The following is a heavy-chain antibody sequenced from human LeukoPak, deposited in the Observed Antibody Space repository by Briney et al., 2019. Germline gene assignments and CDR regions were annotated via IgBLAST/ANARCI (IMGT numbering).Heavy chain of an antibody. D-gene: IGHD1-26*01. CDR3: ASLFSLIVGASRYFDY. J-gene: IGHJ4*02. Sequence: AGGSLRLSCAASGFTVSSNYMSWVRQAPGKGLEWVSVIYSGGSTYYADSMKGRFTISRDNSKNTLYLQMNSLRAEDTAVYYCASLFSLIVGASRYFDYWGQGTLVTVSS. CDR2: IYSGGST. V-gene: IGHV3-66*01. CDR1: GFTVSSNY.